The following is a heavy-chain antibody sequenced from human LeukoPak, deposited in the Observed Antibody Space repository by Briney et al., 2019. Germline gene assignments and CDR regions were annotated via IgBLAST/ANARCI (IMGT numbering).Heavy chain of an antibody. J-gene: IGHJ4*02. CDR1: GYTFTGYY. D-gene: IGHD2-2*01. V-gene: IGHV1-2*02. CDR2: INPNSGGT. CDR3: ARDLQCSSTSCGDY. Sequence: ASVKVSCKASGYTFTGYYMHWVRQAPGQGLEWMGWINPNSGGTNYAQKFQGRVTMTRDTSISTAYMELSRLRSDDTAVYYYARDLQCSSTSCGDYWGQGTLVTVSS.